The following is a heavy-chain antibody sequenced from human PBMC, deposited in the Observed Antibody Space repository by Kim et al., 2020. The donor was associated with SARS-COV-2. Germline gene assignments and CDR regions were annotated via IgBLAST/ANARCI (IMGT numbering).Heavy chain of an antibody. Sequence: GSVKGRFTISRENATNSLYLQMNSLRAGDTAVYYCARGGYSSGWYDFDYWGQGTLVTVSS. V-gene: IGHV3-13*01. CDR3: ARGGYSSGWYDFDY. J-gene: IGHJ4*02. D-gene: IGHD6-19*01.